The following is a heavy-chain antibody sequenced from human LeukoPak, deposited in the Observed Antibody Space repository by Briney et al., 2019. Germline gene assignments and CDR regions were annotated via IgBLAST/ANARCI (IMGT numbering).Heavy chain of an antibody. J-gene: IGHJ4*02. V-gene: IGHV3-23*01. CDR2: ISGSGGDT. CDR1: GFTFTSYA. CDR3: AKSLIGSGYGWAPFDY. Sequence: GGSLRLSCAASGFTFTSYAMSWVRQAPGKGLEWVSAISGSGGDTYYADSVKGRFTISRDNSKDTLYLQMNSLRAEDTAVYYCAKSLIGSGYGWAPFDYWGQGTLVTVSS. D-gene: IGHD5-12*01.